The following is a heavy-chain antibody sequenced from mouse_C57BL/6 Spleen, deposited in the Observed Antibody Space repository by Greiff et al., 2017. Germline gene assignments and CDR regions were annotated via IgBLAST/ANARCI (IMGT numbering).Heavy chain of an antibody. CDR3: ARIEDYGSRRYFDY. V-gene: IGHV3-6*01. CDR2: ISYDGSN. Sequence: EVQLVESGPGLVKPSQSLSLTCSVTGYSITSGYYWNWIRQFPGNKLEWMGYISYDGSNNYNPSLKNRISITRDPSKNQFFLKLNSVTTEDTATYYCARIEDYGSRRYFDYWGQGTTLTVSS. D-gene: IGHD1-1*01. CDR1: GYSITSGYY. J-gene: IGHJ2*01.